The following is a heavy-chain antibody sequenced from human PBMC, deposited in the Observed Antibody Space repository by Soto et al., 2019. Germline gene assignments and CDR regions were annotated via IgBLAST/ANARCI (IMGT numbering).Heavy chain of an antibody. D-gene: IGHD7-27*01. CDR2: ISGSGGST. CDR1: GFTFSSYA. Sequence: GESLKISCAASGFTFSSYAMSWVRQAPGKGLEWVSAISGSGGSTYYADSVKGRFTISRDNSKNTLYLQMNSLRAEDTAVYYCAKDLTGEWPYWGQGTLVTVSS. CDR3: AKDLTGEWPY. V-gene: IGHV3-23*01. J-gene: IGHJ4*02.